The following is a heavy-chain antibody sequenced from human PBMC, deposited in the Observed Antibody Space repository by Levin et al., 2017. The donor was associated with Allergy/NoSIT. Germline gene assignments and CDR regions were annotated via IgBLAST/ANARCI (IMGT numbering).Heavy chain of an antibody. CDR3: ARQITMTRGGRLDHHYGMDV. CDR1: GGSISGYY. J-gene: IGHJ6*02. V-gene: IGHV4-4*07. Sequence: SETLSLTCTVSGGSISGYYWSWIRQPAGKGLEWIGRIYSSGSTSYNPSLKSRVTMSVDTSNNQFSLKLSSVTAADTAVYYCARQITMTRGGRLDHHYGMDVWGQGTTVSVSS. D-gene: IGHD3-10*01. CDR2: IYSSGST.